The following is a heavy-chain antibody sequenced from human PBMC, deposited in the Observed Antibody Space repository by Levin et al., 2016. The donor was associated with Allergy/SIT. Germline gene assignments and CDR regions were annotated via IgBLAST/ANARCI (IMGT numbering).Heavy chain of an antibody. J-gene: IGHJ3*02. CDR1: GFTFSGSA. CDR2: IRSKISNYAT. V-gene: IGHV3-73*01. D-gene: IGHD5-24*01. CDR3: TTLREMPTITTAFDI. Sequence: GGSLRLSCAASGFTFSGSAMHWVRQASGKGLEWVGRIRSKISNYATAYAASVKGRFTVSRDDSQSTAYLQMSSLKTEDTAVYYCTTLREMPTITTAFDIWGQGTMVTVSS.